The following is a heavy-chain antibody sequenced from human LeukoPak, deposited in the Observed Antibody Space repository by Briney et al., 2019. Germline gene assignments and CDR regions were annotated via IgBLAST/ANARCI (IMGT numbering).Heavy chain of an antibody. CDR3: ARGEVLRYFDWLLPYSWYYGMDV. D-gene: IGHD3-9*01. V-gene: IGHV1-2*02. Sequence: GASVKVSCKASGYTFTGYYMHWVRQAPGQGLEWMGWINPNSGGTNYAQKFQGRVTMTRDTSISTAYMELSRLRSDDTAVYYCARGEVLRYFDWLLPYSWYYGMDVWGQGTTVTVSS. CDR1: GYTFTGYY. J-gene: IGHJ6*02. CDR2: INPNSGGT.